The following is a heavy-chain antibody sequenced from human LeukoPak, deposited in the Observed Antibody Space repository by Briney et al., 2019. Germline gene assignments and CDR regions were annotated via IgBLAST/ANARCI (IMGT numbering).Heavy chain of an antibody. Sequence: GASVKVSCKASGGTFSSYAISWVRQAPGQGLEWMGWISAYNGNTNYAQKVQGRVTMTTDTSTSTAYMELRSLRSDDTAVYYCARGHHFSDLYYYGSGSYYTRFDYWGQGTLVTVSS. J-gene: IGHJ4*02. CDR3: ARGHHFSDLYYYGSGSYYTRFDY. D-gene: IGHD3-10*01. CDR2: ISAYNGNT. V-gene: IGHV1-18*01. CDR1: GGTFSSYA.